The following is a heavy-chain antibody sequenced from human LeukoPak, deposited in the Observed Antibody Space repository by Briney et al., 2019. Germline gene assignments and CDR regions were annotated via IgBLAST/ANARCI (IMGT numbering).Heavy chain of an antibody. D-gene: IGHD3-22*01. CDR3: ARVGENYYDSSGWFDP. J-gene: IGHJ5*02. CDR2: ISAYNGNT. Sequence: ASVKVSCKASGYTFTSYGISWVRQAPGQGLEWMGWISAYNGNTNYAQKLQGRVTMTTDTSTSTAYMELRSLRSDDTAVYYCARVGENYYDSSGWFDPWGQGTLVTVSS. V-gene: IGHV1-18*01. CDR1: GYTFTSYG.